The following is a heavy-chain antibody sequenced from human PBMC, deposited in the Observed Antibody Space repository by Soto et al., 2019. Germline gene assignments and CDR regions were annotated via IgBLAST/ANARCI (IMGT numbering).Heavy chain of an antibody. V-gene: IGHV5-10-1*01. J-gene: IGHJ6*02. CDR3: ARTLLRFLEWYPPVGMDV. D-gene: IGHD3-3*01. CDR1: GYSFTSYW. Sequence: PGESLKISCKGSGYSFTSYWISWVRQMPEKGLEWMGRIDPSDSYTNYSPSFQGHVTISADKSISTAYLQWSSLKASDTAMYYCARTLLRFLEWYPPVGMDVWGQGTTVTVSS. CDR2: IDPSDSYT.